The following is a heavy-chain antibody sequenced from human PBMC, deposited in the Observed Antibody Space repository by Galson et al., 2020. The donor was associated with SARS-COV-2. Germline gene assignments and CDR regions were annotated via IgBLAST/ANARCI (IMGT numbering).Heavy chain of an antibody. V-gene: IGHV3-64*02. D-gene: IGHD5-12*01. CDR3: ARETRGRILDY. CDR1: GFTFKNYA. J-gene: IGHJ4*02. CDR2: ISSNGGST. Sequence: GESLKISCAAPGFTFKNYAMHWVRQAPGKGLEYVSAISSNGGSTYYADSVKGRFTISRDNSKNTLYLQMDSLRVEDMAVFYCARETRGRILDYWGQGTLVTVSS.